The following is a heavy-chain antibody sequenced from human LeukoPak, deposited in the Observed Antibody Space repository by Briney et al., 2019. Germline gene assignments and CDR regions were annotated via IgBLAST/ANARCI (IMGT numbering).Heavy chain of an antibody. CDR1: GGSISSYY. D-gene: IGHD1-26*01. Sequence: SETLSLTCTVSGGSISSYYWSWIRQPAGKGLEWIGRIYISGSTNYNPSLKSRVTMSVDTSKNQFSLKLSSVTAADTAVYYCARQKGTNSASYYYFDYWGQGTLVAVSS. J-gene: IGHJ4*02. CDR3: ARQKGTNSASYYYFDY. CDR2: IYISGST. V-gene: IGHV4-4*07.